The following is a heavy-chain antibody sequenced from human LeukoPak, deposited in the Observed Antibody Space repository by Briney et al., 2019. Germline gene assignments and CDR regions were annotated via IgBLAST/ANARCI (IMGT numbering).Heavy chain of an antibody. V-gene: IGHV1-2*02. D-gene: IGHD3-10*01. CDR3: ARNMVRGVIDYYYYYMDV. J-gene: IGHJ6*03. CDR2: INPNSGGT. CDR1: GYTFTGYY. Sequence: ASVKVSCKASGYTFTGYYVHWVRQAPGQGLEWMGWINPNSGGTNYAQKFQGRVTMTRDTSISTAYMELSRLRSDDTAVYYCARNMVRGVIDYYYYYMDVWGKGTTVTVSS.